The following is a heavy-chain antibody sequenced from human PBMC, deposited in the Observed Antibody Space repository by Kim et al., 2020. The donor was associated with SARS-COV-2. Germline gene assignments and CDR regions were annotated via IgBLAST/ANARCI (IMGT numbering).Heavy chain of an antibody. CDR3: ARPQFDGMDV. CDR2: DT. Sequence: DTRYSPSFQGQVTISADKSISTAYLQWSSLKASDTAMYYCARPQFDGMDVWGQGTTVTVSS. V-gene: IGHV5-51*01. J-gene: IGHJ6*02.